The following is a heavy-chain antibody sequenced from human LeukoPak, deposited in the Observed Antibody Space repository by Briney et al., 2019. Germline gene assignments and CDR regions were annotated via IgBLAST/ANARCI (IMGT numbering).Heavy chain of an antibody. Sequence: GSLRLSCAASGFTFSSYSMNWVRQAPGKGLEWVSYISSSSSTIYYADSVKGRFTISRDNAKNSLYLQMNSLRAEDTAVYYCARGEDIVVVPAALAFDIWGQGTMVTVSS. CDR2: ISSSSSTI. CDR3: ARGEDIVVVPAALAFDI. V-gene: IGHV3-48*01. CDR1: GFTFSSYS. J-gene: IGHJ3*02. D-gene: IGHD2-2*01.